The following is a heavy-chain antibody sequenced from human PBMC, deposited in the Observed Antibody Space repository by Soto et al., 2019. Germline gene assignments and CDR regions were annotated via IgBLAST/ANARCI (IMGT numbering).Heavy chain of an antibody. CDR3: ARGGANYDFWSGNTQVSSGMDV. CDR1: GGSISSYS. Sequence: QVQLQESGPGLVKPSETLSLYCTVSGGSISSYSWNWIRQPPGKGLEWIGYIYNSGSTNYNPSLKSRVTISVDTSKNQFSVRLSSVTAADTAVYYCARGGANYDFWSGNTQVSSGMDVWGKGITVTVSS. J-gene: IGHJ6*03. D-gene: IGHD3-3*01. V-gene: IGHV4-59*01. CDR2: IYNSGST.